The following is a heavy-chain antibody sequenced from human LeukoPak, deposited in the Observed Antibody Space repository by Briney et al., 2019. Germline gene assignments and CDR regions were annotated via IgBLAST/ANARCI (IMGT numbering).Heavy chain of an antibody. D-gene: IGHD3-10*01. Sequence: PGGSLRLSCAASGFTFGSYDMKWVRQAPGKGLEWVSHISSSSTNIHYADSVKGRFTISRDNAKNSLYLQMNSLRGEDTAVYYCAGAPNGAGIRFDYWGQGTRVTISS. CDR3: AGAPNGAGIRFDY. CDR2: ISSSSTNI. CDR1: GFTFGSYD. V-gene: IGHV3-48*01. J-gene: IGHJ4*02.